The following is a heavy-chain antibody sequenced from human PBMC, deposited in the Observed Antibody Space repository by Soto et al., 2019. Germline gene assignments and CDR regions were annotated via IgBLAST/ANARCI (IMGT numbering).Heavy chain of an antibody. CDR3: ARELSSGWYNYFDY. V-gene: IGHV6-1*01. Sequence: PLQTLSLTCVISGDSVSSNSADWNWIRQSPSRGLEWLGRTYYRSKWYNDYAVSVKSRITINPDTSKNQFSLQLNSVTPEDTAVYYCARELSSGWYNYFDYWGQGTLVTVSS. D-gene: IGHD6-19*01. CDR1: GDSVSSNSAD. CDR2: TYYRSKWYN. J-gene: IGHJ4*02.